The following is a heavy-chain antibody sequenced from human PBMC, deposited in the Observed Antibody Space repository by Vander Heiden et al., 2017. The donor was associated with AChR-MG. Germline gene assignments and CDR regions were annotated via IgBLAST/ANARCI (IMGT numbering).Heavy chain of an antibody. CDR2: IWYDGSNK. CDR1: GFIFSNYG. CDR3: ARYNEGTFDI. V-gene: IGHV3-33*01. J-gene: IGHJ3*02. D-gene: IGHD1-1*01. Sequence: QVQLVESGGGVVQPGRSLSPSCAASGFIFSNYGMHWVRQAPGKGLEWVAVIWYDGSNKYYADSVKGRFTISRDNAKNTLYLEMNSLRAEDTAVYYCARYNEGTFDIWGQGTMVIVSS.